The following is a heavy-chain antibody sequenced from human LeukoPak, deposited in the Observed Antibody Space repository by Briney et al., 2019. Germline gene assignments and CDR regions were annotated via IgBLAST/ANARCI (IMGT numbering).Heavy chain of an antibody. D-gene: IGHD3-3*01. J-gene: IGHJ6*02. CDR3: ARGYYDFWNGMDV. CDR1: GFTFSSYA. Sequence: GRSLRLSCAASGFTFSSYAMHWVRQAPGKGLEWVAVMSYDGSNKYYADSVKGRFTISRDNSKNTLYLQMNSLRAEDTAVYYCARGYYDFWNGMDVWGQGTTVTVSS. CDR2: MSYDGSNK. V-gene: IGHV3-30-3*01.